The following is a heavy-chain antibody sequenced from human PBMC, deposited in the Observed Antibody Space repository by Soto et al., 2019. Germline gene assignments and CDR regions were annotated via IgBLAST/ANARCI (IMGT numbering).Heavy chain of an antibody. CDR1: GYTFTSYA. CDR2: INAGNGNT. Sequence: GASVKVSCKASGYTFTSYAMHWVRQAPGQRLKWMGWINAGNGNTKYSQRFQGRVTITRDTSKNQFSLQLNSVTPEDTAVYYCARGAFIVSPCTGFDYWGQGTPVTVSS. D-gene: IGHD6-13*01. CDR3: ARGAFIVSPCTGFDY. V-gene: IGHV1-3*01. J-gene: IGHJ4*02.